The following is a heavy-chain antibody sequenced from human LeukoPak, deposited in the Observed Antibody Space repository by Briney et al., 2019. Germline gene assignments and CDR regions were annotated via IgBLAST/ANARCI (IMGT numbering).Heavy chain of an antibody. CDR3: AGYSSGWFLSVTSREVENWFDP. J-gene: IGHJ5*02. Sequence: SETLSLTCTVSGGSISSGSYYWNWIRQPAGRGLEWIGRIYTSGSTNYNPSLKSRVTISVDTSKNQFSLKLSSVTAADTAVYYCAGYSSGWFLSVTSREVENWFDPWGQGTLVTVSS. D-gene: IGHD6-19*01. CDR2: IYTSGST. CDR1: GGSISSGSYY. V-gene: IGHV4-61*02.